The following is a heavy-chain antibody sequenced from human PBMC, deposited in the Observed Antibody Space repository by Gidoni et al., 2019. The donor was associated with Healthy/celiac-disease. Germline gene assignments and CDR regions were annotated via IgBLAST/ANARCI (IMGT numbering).Heavy chain of an antibody. CDR2: FYYSGST. CDR1: AGSVRSGTYY. V-gene: IGHV4-61*01. J-gene: IGHJ4*02. CDR3: ARVGGSSSWYYFDY. D-gene: IGHD6-13*01. Sequence: QVQLQESGPGLVTPSATLSLTSTVPAGSVRSGTYYWSWIRQPPGKGLEWIGYFYYSGSTNYNPSLKSRVTISVDTSKNQFSLKLSSVTAADTAVYYCARVGGSSSWYYFDYWGQGTLVTVST.